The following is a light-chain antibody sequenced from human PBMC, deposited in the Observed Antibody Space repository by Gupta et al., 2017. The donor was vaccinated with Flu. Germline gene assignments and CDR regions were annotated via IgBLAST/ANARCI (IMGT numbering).Light chain of an antibody. Sequence: EIVLTQSPATLSLSPGERATLSCRASQSVSSYLAWYQQKPGQAPRLLIYDASNRATGIPARFSGRGSGSVFTLTIISLEPEDFADYYCQQRSNWLAFGGGTKVEIK. V-gene: IGKV3-11*01. CDR3: QQRSNWLA. J-gene: IGKJ4*01. CDR2: DAS. CDR1: QSVSSY.